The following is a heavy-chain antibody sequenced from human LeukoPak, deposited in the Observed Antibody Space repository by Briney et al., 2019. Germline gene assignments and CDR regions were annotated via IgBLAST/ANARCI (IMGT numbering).Heavy chain of an antibody. Sequence: ASVKVSCKASGYTFTSYGISWVRQAPGQGLEWMGWISAYNGNTNYAQRLQGRVTMTTDTSTSTAYMELRSLRSDDTAVYYCARGVAAAGPRYYYYYMDVWGKGTTVTVSS. CDR1: GYTFTSYG. J-gene: IGHJ6*03. CDR3: ARGVAAAGPRYYYYYMDV. D-gene: IGHD6-13*01. V-gene: IGHV1-18*01. CDR2: ISAYNGNT.